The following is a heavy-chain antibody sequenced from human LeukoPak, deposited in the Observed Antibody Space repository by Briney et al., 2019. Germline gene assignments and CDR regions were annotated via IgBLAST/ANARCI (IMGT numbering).Heavy chain of an antibody. CDR1: RFTFNTYA. CDR2: IYSGGST. J-gene: IGHJ4*02. D-gene: IGHD1-7*01. Sequence: GGSLRLSCVASRFTFNTYAVNWVRQAPGKGLEWVSVIYSGGSTYYADSVKGRFTISRDNSKNTLYLQMNSLRAEDTAVYYCARDMDWNYLGVFDYWGQGTLVTVSS. V-gene: IGHV3-66*01. CDR3: ARDMDWNYLGVFDY.